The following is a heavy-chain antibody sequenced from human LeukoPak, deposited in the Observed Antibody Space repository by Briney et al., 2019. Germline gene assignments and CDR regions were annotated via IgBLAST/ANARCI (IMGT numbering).Heavy chain of an antibody. CDR2: IYYSGST. J-gene: IGHJ4*02. D-gene: IGHD3-22*01. CDR1: GYSIISSNW. Sequence: SETRSLTCTVSGYSIISSNWWSWVRQPPGKRLEWIGEIYYSGSTNYNPSLKSRVTISVDKSKNQFSLKLSSVTAADTAVYYCARESRPLNYYDSSVSGGYWGQGTLVTVSS. V-gene: IGHV4-4*02. CDR3: ARESRPLNYYDSSVSGGY.